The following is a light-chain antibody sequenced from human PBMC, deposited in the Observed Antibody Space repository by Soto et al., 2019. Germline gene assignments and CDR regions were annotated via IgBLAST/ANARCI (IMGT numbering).Light chain of an antibody. CDR1: QSVRNSY. V-gene: IGKV3-20*01. Sequence: EILLTQSPGTLSLSPGERATLSCRASQSVRNSYLAWYQQKPGQAPRLLIYGASGRATGIPDRFSGSGSGTAFTLPISRLEPEDFAVYYCQQYGSSPYTFDQGTKLEI. CDR3: QQYGSSPYT. CDR2: GAS. J-gene: IGKJ2*01.